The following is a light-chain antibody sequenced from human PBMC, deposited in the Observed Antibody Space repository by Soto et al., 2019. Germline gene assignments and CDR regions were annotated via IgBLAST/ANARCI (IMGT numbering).Light chain of an antibody. Sequence: AAVTSSPVESISITKKKTSRDGGGYNYVSWYQPHPGKAPKFMIYDVSNRPSGVSNRFSGSKSGTPASLTISGLQAEDEADYYCCSYTTSNTRQIVFGTETNVTVL. CDR3: CSYTTSNTRQIV. J-gene: IGLJ1*01. CDR2: DVS. V-gene: IGLV2-14*01. CDR1: SRDGGGYNY.